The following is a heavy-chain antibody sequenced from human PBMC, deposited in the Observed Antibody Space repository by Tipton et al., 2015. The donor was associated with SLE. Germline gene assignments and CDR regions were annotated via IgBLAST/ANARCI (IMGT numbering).Heavy chain of an antibody. CDR2: SYYWSKSSN. V-gene: IGHV6-1*01. CDR1: GDSVSANGAA. J-gene: IGHJ6*03. Sequence: LVQPSQTLSLTCAISGDSVSANGAAWNWIKQSPSRGLEWLGRSYYWSKSSNDYAISVKGRITINPDTSKNQVSLHLSSVTAADTAVYYCARVVPAAIPSRGPIGWNYAYCYYMDVWGKGTTVTVSS. D-gene: IGHD2-2*02. CDR3: ARVVPAAIPSRGPIGWNYAYCYYMDV.